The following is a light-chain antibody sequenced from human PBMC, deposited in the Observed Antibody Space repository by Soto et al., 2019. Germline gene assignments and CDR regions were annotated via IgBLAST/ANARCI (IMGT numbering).Light chain of an antibody. V-gene: IGKV1-6*01. Sequence: AIQMTQSPSSLSASVGDRVTITCRASQDIRSELAWYQQKPGKAPILLIYAASTLQSGVPSRFSDSGSGADFTLTISSLQPEDFATYYCLHDYNYPRTFGQGTKVEIK. J-gene: IGKJ1*01. CDR3: LHDYNYPRT. CDR1: QDIRSE. CDR2: AAS.